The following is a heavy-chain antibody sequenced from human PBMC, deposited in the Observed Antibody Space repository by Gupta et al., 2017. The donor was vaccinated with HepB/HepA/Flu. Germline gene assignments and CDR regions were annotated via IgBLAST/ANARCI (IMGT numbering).Heavy chain of an antibody. J-gene: IGHJ6*03. CDR3: ARVHTYYYYYMDV. CDR2: IYSGGST. V-gene: IGHV3-53*01. CDR1: GFTVSSNY. Sequence: EVQLVESGGGLIQPGGSLRLSCAASGFTVSSNYMSWVRQAPGKGLEWVSVIYSGGSTYYADSVKGRFTISRDNSKNTLYLQMNSLRAEDTAVYYCARVHTYYYYYMDVWGKGTTVTVCS.